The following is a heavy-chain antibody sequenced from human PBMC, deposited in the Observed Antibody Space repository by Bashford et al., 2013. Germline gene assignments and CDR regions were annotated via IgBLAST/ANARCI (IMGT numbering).Heavy chain of an antibody. Sequence: VRQAPGKGLEWVSAISGSGGSTYYADSVKGRFTISRDSSKNTLYLQMNNLRAEDTAVYYCAKEGVVVVAAAFFDYWGRGTLVTVSS. CDR2: ISGSGGST. J-gene: IGHJ4*02. D-gene: IGHD2-15*01. V-gene: IGHV3-23*01. CDR3: AKEGVVVVAAAFFDY.